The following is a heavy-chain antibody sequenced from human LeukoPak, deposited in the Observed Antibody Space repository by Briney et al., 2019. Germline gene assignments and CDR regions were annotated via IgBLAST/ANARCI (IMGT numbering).Heavy chain of an antibody. CDR1: GFRFSSHG. V-gene: IGHV3-33*01. Sequence: GGSLRLSCAASGFRFSSHGMHWVRQAPGKGLEWVAVIWYDGSKEYYADSVKCRFTISRDNFNNTLYLHMSSLRPEDTAVYYCSRRSWGENDASDLWGQGTLVVVSP. CDR2: IWYDGSKE. CDR3: SRRSWGENDASDL. J-gene: IGHJ3*01. D-gene: IGHD3-16*01.